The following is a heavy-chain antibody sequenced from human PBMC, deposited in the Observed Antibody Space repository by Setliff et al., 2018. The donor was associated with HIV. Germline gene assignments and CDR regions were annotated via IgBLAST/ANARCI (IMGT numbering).Heavy chain of an antibody. CDR1: GFTFSSYS. CDR3: ARTRAEGVVTPFYMDV. Sequence: GGSLRLSCAASGFTFSSYSMNWVRQAPGKGLEWVSSISGSSAYIYYADSVKGRFTISRDNAKNSLYLQMYSLRAEDTAVYYCARTRAEGVVTPFYMDVWGKGTTVTVSS. CDR2: ISGSSAYI. J-gene: IGHJ6*03. V-gene: IGHV3-21*01. D-gene: IGHD3-3*01.